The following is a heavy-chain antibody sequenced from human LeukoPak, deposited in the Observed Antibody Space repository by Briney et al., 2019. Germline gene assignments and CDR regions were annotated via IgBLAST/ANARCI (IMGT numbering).Heavy chain of an antibody. V-gene: IGHV4-39*07. CDR1: GFTFSSYW. D-gene: IGHD1-1*01. Sequence: GSLRLSCAASGFTFSSYWMSWVRQPPGKGLEWIGSIYYSGSTYYNPSLKSRVTISVDTSKNRFSLKLSSVTAADTAVYYCARNWKSHYYYGMDVWGQGTTVTVSS. CDR2: IYYSGST. J-gene: IGHJ6*02. CDR3: ARNWKSHYYYGMDV.